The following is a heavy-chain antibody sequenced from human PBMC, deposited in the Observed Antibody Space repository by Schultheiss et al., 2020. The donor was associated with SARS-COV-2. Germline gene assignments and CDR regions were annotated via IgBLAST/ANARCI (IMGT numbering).Heavy chain of an antibody. CDR2: INHSGST. CDR1: GGSFSGYS. J-gene: IGHJ4*02. Sequence: SETLSLTCAVYGGSFSGYSWSWIRQPPGKGLEWIGEINHSGSTNYNPSLKSRVTMSVDTSKNQFSLRLTSVTAADTAVYYCARLYTSGPEFFFDFWGQGTRVTVSS. D-gene: IGHD6-19*01. V-gene: IGHV4-34*01. CDR3: ARLYTSGPEFFFDF.